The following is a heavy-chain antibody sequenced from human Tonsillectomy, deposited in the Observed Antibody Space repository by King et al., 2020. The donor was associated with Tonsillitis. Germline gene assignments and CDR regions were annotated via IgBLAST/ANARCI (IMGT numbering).Heavy chain of an antibody. V-gene: IGHV4-38-2*01. CDR3: GAASGAYAFDI. J-gene: IGHJ3*02. Sequence: VQLQESGPGLVKPSETLSLTCAVSGYSISSGYYWGWIRQPPGKGLEWIGNIYHSGSTYYNPSLKSRVTISVDTSKNQFPLKLSSVTAADTAVYYCGAASGAYAFDIWGQGTMVTVSS. D-gene: IGHD6-25*01. CDR1: GYSISSGYY. CDR2: IYHSGST.